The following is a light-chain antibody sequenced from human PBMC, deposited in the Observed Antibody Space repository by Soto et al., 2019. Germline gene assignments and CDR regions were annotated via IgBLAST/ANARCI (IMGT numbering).Light chain of an antibody. J-gene: IGKJ1*01. CDR3: QQYNNWWT. Sequence: EIVMTQSPATLSVSPGERATLPCRASQSVSSNLAWYQQKPGQAPRLLIYGASTRATGIPARFSGSGSGTEFTLTISSLQSEDFAVYYCQQYNNWWTFGQGTKVDSK. CDR2: GAS. V-gene: IGKV3-15*01. CDR1: QSVSSN.